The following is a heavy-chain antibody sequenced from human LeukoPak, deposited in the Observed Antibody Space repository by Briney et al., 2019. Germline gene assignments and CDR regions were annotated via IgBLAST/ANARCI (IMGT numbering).Heavy chain of an antibody. J-gene: IGHJ6*02. CDR1: GFTFSSYE. D-gene: IGHD3-10*01. V-gene: IGHV3-48*03. CDR3: ARARITETRYYYGMDV. Sequence: GGSLRLSCAASGFTFSSYEMNWVRQAPGKGLEWVSYISSSGSTIYYADSVKGRFTISRDNAKNSLCLQMNSLRAEDTAVYYCARARITETRYYYGMDVWGQGTTVTVSS. CDR2: ISSSGSTI.